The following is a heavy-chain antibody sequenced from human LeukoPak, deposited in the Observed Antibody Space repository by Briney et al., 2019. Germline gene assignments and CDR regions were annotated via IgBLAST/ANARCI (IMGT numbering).Heavy chain of an antibody. V-gene: IGHV3-30*02. J-gene: IGHJ4*02. CDR2: IRYDESHK. CDR1: GFAFSGYG. CDR3: ARGKQDFDY. Sequence: GSLRLSCAASGFAFSGYGMHWVRQAPGKGLEWVAFIRYDESHKYYADSVEGRFTISRDNSKNTLYLQMNSLRAEDTAVYYCARGKQDFDYWGQGTLVTVSS. D-gene: IGHD3-10*01.